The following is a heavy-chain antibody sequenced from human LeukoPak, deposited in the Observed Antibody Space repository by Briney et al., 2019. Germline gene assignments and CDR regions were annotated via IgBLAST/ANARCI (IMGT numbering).Heavy chain of an antibody. CDR1: GYTFTSSG. CDR2: ISTYNGYS. D-gene: IGHD6-19*01. CDR3: AKNSSGAYSDY. V-gene: IGHV1-18*01. J-gene: IGHJ4*02. Sequence: ASVKVSCKTSGYTFTSSGITWVRQAPGQGLEWMGWISTYNGYSNYAQNLRGRVTMTADTSTSTAYMEPSSLRSDDTAVYYCAKNSSGAYSDYWGQGTLVTVSS.